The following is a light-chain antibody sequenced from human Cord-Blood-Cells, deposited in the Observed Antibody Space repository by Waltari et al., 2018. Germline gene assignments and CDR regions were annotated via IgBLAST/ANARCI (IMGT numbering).Light chain of an antibody. CDR1: QSVSSSY. CDR3: QQYGSSPT. Sequence: EIVLTPSPGTLSLSPGERATLSCRASQSVSSSYLAWYQQKPGQAPRLLIYGASSRATGIPDRFSGSGYGTDFTRTISILEPEDFAVYYCQQYGSSPTFGQGTRLEIK. J-gene: IGKJ5*01. CDR2: GAS. V-gene: IGKV3-20*01.